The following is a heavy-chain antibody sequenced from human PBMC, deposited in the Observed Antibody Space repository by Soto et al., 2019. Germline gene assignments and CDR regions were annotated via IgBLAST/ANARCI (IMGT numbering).Heavy chain of an antibody. CDR1: GGSISSYY. CDR2: IYHSGST. J-gene: IGHJ5*02. CDR3: ARVRRYCSSTSCYLMFDP. V-gene: IGHV4-59*12. Sequence: SETLSLTCTVSGGSISSYYWSWIRQPPGKGLEWIGEIYHSGSTNYNPSLKSRVTISVDTSKNQFSLKLSSVTAADTAVYYCARVRRYCSSTSCYLMFDPWGQGTLVTVSS. D-gene: IGHD2-2*01.